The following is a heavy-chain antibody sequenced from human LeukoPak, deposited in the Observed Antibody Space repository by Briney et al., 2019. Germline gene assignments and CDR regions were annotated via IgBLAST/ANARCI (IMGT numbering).Heavy chain of an antibody. D-gene: IGHD3-3*01. Sequence: GGSLRLSCAASGFTFSSYWMSWVRQAPGKGLEWVANIKQDGSEKYYVDSVKGRFTISRDNAKNSLYLQTNSLRAEDTAVYYCARDQTRYYDFWSGYDDAFDIWGQGTMVTVSS. CDR1: GFTFSSYW. CDR2: IKQDGSEK. CDR3: ARDQTRYYDFWSGYDDAFDI. V-gene: IGHV3-7*01. J-gene: IGHJ3*02.